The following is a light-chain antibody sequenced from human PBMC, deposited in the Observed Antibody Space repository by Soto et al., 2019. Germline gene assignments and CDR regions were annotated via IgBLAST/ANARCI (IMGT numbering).Light chain of an antibody. CDR1: QSVSSY. J-gene: IGKJ1*01. CDR2: DAS. CDR3: QQYGSSPRT. V-gene: IGKV3-15*01. Sequence: IVFTQSPASLSLSPGERATLSCRASQSVSSYLTWYHQKPGQAPRLLIYDASTRATGIPARFSGSGSGTELTITISSLQSEDFEVYYCQQYGSSPRTFGQGTKVDNK.